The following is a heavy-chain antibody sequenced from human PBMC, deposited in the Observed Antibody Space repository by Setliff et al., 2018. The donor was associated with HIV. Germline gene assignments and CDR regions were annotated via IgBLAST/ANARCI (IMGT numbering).Heavy chain of an antibody. D-gene: IGHD2-15*01. CDR2: VNPYSGNS. Sequence: ASVKVSCKPSGYTFATYDINWVRQAAGQGLEWLGWVNPYSGNSGYAQKYHGRLTMTRDTSRGTAHMELRSLRSDDTAVYFCARGYASGSGSYYYDYWGQGTLVTVSS. V-gene: IGHV1-8*02. CDR3: ARGYASGSGSYYYDY. CDR1: GYTFATYD. J-gene: IGHJ4*02.